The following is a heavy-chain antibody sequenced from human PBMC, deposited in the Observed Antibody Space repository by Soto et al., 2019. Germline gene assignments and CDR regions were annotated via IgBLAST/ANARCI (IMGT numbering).Heavy chain of an antibody. J-gene: IGHJ4*02. D-gene: IGHD3-16*01. Sequence: GGSLRLSCAPSGFTFSNYWMHWVRQAPGKGLVWVSRINSDGSGTSYADSVKGRFTISRDNAKNTLYVQMNSLRAEDTAVYYCARPNDADGTPIYWGQGT. V-gene: IGHV3-74*01. CDR1: GFTFSNYW. CDR2: INSDGSGT. CDR3: ARPNDADGTPIY.